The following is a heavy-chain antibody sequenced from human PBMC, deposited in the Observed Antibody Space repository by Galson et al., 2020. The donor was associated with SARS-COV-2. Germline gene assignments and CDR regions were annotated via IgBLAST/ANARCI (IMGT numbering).Heavy chain of an antibody. CDR2: INPIGGST. Sequence: ASVKVSCKASGYTFTSYYMHWVRQAPGQGLEWMGIINPIGGSTSYAQKFQGRVTMTRDTSTSTVYMELSSLRSEDTAVYYCARDLSRPTYYYYYMDVWGKGTTVTVSS. J-gene: IGHJ6*03. CDR3: ARDLSRPTYYYYYMDV. V-gene: IGHV1-46*01. D-gene: IGHD6-13*01. CDR1: GYTFTSYY.